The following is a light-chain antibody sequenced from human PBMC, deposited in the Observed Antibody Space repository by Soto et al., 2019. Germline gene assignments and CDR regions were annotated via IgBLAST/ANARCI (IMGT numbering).Light chain of an antibody. V-gene: IGKV3-20*01. Sequence: EIVLTQSPGTLSLSPGERATLSCTASQSVTSSCLAWYQRRPGRAPRLLIHTTSIRATDIPDRFSGSGSGTYFTLTISRLAPEDSGVYYCQQCGGSPLFSFGPGTRVDI. CDR1: QSVTSSC. J-gene: IGKJ3*01. CDR3: QQCGGSPLFS. CDR2: TTS.